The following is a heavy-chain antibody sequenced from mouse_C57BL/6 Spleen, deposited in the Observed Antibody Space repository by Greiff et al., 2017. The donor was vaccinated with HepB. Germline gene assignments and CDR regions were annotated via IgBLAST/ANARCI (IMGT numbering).Heavy chain of an antibody. V-gene: IGHV1-82*01. CDR1: GYAFSSSW. Sequence: QVQLQQSGPELVKPGASVKISCKASGYAFSSSWMNWVKQRPGKGLEWIGRIYPGDGDTNYNGKFKGKATLTADKSSSTAYMQLSSLTSEESAVYFCARSSSCFDYWGQGTTLTVSS. D-gene: IGHD1-1*01. J-gene: IGHJ2*01. CDR3: ARSSSCFDY. CDR2: IYPGDGDT.